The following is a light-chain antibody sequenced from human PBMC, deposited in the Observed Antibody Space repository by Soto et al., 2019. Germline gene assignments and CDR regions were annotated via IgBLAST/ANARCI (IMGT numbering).Light chain of an antibody. Sequence: EIVLTQSPGALSLSPGERATLSCRASQSVSSGYLAWYQQKPGQPPRLLIFATSRRATGIPDRFSGSGSGTDFTLTISRLEPEDVAVYCCQQYGSSPPITFGQGTRLEIK. V-gene: IGKV3-20*01. CDR2: ATS. J-gene: IGKJ5*01. CDR3: QQYGSSPPIT. CDR1: QSVSSGY.